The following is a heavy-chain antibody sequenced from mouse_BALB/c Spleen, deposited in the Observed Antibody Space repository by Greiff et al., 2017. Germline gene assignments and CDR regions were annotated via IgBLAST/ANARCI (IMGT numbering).Heavy chain of an antibody. CDR2: ILPGSGST. D-gene: IGHD1-2*01. CDR3: ARKAHYYGSYFDY. CDR1: GYTFSSYW. V-gene: IGHV1-9*01. Sequence: VQLQQSGAELMKPGASVKISCKATGYTFSSYWIEWVKQRPGHGLEWIGEILPGSGSTNYNEKFKGKATFTADTSSNTAYMQLSSLTSEDSAVYYCARKAHYYGSYFDYWGQGTTLTVSS. J-gene: IGHJ2*01.